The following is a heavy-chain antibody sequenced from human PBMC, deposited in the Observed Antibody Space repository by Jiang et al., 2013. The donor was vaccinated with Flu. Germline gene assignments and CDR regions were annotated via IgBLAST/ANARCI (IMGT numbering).Heavy chain of an antibody. CDR3: ARDLSQAPGAMDV. CDR2: SITWEH. Sequence: TLSLTCTVSVAPSVVTTGAGSGSPQGRDWSGLGISITWEHQLXPSLKSRVTISVDTSKNQFSLKLSSVTAADTAVYYCARDLSQAPGAMDVWGQGTTVTVSS. CDR1: VAPSVVTT. V-gene: IGHV4-59*12. J-gene: IGHJ6*02. D-gene: IGHD3-10*01.